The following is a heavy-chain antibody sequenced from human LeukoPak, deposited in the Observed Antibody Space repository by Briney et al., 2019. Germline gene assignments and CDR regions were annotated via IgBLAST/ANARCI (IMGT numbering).Heavy chain of an antibody. Sequence: SVKVSCKASGGTFSSYAISWVRQAPGQGLEWMGRIMPILGIANYAQKFQGRVTITADKSTSTAYMELSSLRSEDTAVYYCASSITMVRGVIPISQNDAFDIWGQGTMVTVSS. CDR2: IMPILGIA. CDR1: GGTFSSYA. D-gene: IGHD3-10*01. V-gene: IGHV1-69*04. J-gene: IGHJ3*02. CDR3: ASSITMVRGVIPISQNDAFDI.